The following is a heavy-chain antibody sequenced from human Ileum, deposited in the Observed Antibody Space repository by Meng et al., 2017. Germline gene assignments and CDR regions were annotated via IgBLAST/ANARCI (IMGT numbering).Heavy chain of an antibody. CDR1: GGSVSRAGYQ. V-gene: IGHV4-61*08. CDR3: ARDHMGSLDY. J-gene: IGHJ4*02. D-gene: IGHD1-26*01. CDR2: AST. Sequence: VQLQESGPGLVRPSETLSLICTVSGGSVSRAGYQWGWIRQPPGKGLEWIGYASTNYNPSLKSRVTISLDTSRNQFSLSLSSVTAADTAVYYCARDHMGSLDYWGQGILVTGSS.